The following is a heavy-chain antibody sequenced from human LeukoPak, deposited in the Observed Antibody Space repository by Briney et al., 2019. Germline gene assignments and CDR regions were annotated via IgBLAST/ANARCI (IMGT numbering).Heavy chain of an antibody. CDR3: ASLDY. Sequence: GGSLRLSCAASGFTFRDYTMNWVRQSPGKGLQWVSYVSFGSSYISYADSLKGRFTISRDDAKSSVYLEMTSLRAEDTAVYYCASLDYWGQGTLVTVSS. J-gene: IGHJ4*02. CDR1: GFTFRDYT. CDR2: VSFGSSYI. V-gene: IGHV3-21*01.